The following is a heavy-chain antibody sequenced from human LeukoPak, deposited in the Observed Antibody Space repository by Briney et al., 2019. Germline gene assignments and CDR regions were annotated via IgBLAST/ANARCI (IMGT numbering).Heavy chain of an antibody. Sequence: PGGSLRLSCAASGFTFSSYNMNWVRQAPGKGVEWVSYISSSSGTIYYADSVKGRFTISRDNAKNSLYLQVNSLRAEDTAVYYCASSKAGGGWPNFDYWGQGTLVTVSS. CDR1: GFTFSSYN. CDR2: ISSSSGTI. D-gene: IGHD6-19*01. CDR3: ASSKAGGGWPNFDY. V-gene: IGHV3-48*01. J-gene: IGHJ4*02.